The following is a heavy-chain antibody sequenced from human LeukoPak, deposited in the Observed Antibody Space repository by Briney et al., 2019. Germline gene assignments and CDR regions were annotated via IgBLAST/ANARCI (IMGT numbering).Heavy chain of an antibody. V-gene: IGHV3-23*01. CDR2: TSGRSSST. J-gene: IGHJ3*02. D-gene: IGHD3-16*01. CDR1: GFTFTNYA. Sequence: GGSLRLSCAVSGFTFTNYAMSWVRQAPGKGLEWVSTTSGRSSSTYYADSVKGRFTISRDNSKSTLFLQMHSLRADDTAVYYCAKDPVNWGQDSGTFDIWGQGTMVSVSS. CDR3: AKDPVNWGQDSGTFDI.